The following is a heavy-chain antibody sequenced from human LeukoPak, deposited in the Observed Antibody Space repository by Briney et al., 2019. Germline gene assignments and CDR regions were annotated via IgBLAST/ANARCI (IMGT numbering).Heavy chain of an antibody. J-gene: IGHJ6*02. Sequence: GGSLRLSCAASGFTVSSNYMSWVRQAPGKGLEWVSVIYSGGSTYYADSVKGRFTISRDNSKNTLYLQTNSLRAEDTAAYYCAKLIVVVVAATRTNPMDVWGQGTTVTVSS. CDR3: AKLIVVVVAATRTNPMDV. V-gene: IGHV3-53*01. D-gene: IGHD2-15*01. CDR1: GFTVSSNY. CDR2: IYSGGST.